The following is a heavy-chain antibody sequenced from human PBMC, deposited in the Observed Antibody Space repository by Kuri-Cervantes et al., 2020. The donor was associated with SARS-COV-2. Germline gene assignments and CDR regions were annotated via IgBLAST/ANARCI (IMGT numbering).Heavy chain of an antibody. V-gene: IGHV4-34*01. CDR1: GGSFSGYY. CDR2: INHSGST. J-gene: IGHJ2*01. Sequence: SETLSLTCAVYGGSFSGYYGSWLRQPPGKWLEWIGEINHSGSTNYNPSLKSRVTISVDTSKNQFSPKLSSVTAADTAVYYCARPYGDDLNWYFDLWGRGTLVTVSS. CDR3: ARPYGDDLNWYFDL. D-gene: IGHD4-17*01.